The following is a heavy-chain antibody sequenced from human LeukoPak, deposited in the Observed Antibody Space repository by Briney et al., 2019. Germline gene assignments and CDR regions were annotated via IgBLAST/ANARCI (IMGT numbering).Heavy chain of an antibody. J-gene: IGHJ4*02. Sequence: QSSETLSLTCAVYGGSFSGYYWSWIRQAPGKGLEWVAVISYDGSNKYCADSVKGRFTISRDNSKNTLYLQMNSLRAEDTAVYYCARAFGVVIIGTLNDYWGQGTLVTVSS. D-gene: IGHD3-3*01. CDR2: ISYDGSNK. CDR1: GGSFSGYY. CDR3: ARAFGVVIIGTLNDY. V-gene: IGHV3-30*03.